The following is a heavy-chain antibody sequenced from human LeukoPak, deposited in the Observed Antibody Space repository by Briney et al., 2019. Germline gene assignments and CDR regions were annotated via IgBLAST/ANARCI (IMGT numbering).Heavy chain of an antibody. Sequence: LSLTCAVCGGSFSGYYWNWIRQPPGKGLEWVANIKQDGSEKYYVDSVKGRFTISRDNAKNSLYLQMNSLRAEDTAVYYCARDLGTRDGYNNYWGQGTLVTVSS. CDR2: IKQDGSEK. CDR3: ARDLGTRDGYNNY. D-gene: IGHD5-24*01. V-gene: IGHV3-7*01. J-gene: IGHJ4*02. CDR1: GGSFSGYY.